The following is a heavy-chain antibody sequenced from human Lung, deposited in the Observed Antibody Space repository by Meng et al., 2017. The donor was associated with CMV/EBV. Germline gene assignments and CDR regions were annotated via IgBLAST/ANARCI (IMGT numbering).Heavy chain of an antibody. CDR3: ARESGGSGESLLDN. J-gene: IGHJ4*02. CDR1: GFTFSYYA. Sequence: TFGFTFSYYAMHWVRQAPGKGLAYVSAICANGNNTYYAKSVKGRFTISRDNSKNTLYLQMGSLRTEDMAVYYCARESGGSGESLLDNWGRGTLVTVSS. D-gene: IGHD2-15*01. V-gene: IGHV3-64*01. CDR2: ICANGNNT.